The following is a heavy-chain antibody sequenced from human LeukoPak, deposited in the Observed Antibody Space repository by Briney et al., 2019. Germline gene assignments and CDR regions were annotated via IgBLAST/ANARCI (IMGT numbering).Heavy chain of an antibody. V-gene: IGHV4-59*01. CDR1: GGPINYYY. Sequence: SETLSLTCTVSGGPINYYYWTWIRQAPGKGLEWIGYISNSGTTDYNPSLKSRVTMSVDTSNNEFSLRLTSVTAADTAMYYCARVVRGAVTSNCFDPWGQGTLVTVSS. CDR2: ISNSGTT. CDR3: ARVVRGAVTSNCFDP. J-gene: IGHJ5*02. D-gene: IGHD4-17*01.